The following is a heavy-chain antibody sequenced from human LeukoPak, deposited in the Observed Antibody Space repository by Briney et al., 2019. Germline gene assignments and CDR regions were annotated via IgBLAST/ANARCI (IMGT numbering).Heavy chain of an antibody. V-gene: IGHV1-18*01. Sequence: GASVKVSCKTSGYTFSDYGISWVRQAPGQGLEWMGWISPVNGHTDYAQKFQGRITMTKGTSTSTAYMHLRNLRSDDTAVYYCARDFGAWWFDSWGQGTLITVSS. CDR1: GYTFSDYG. D-gene: IGHD3-16*01. CDR2: ISPVNGHT. CDR3: ARDFGAWWFDS. J-gene: IGHJ5*01.